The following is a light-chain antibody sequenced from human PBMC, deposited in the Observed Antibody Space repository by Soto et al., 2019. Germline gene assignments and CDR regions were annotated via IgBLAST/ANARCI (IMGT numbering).Light chain of an antibody. V-gene: IGKV3-15*01. J-gene: IGKJ1*01. CDR1: QSVSSN. Sequence: EIVMTQSPATLSVSPGERATLSCRASQSVSSNLAWYQQKPGQAPRLLIYGASTRATGIPARFSGSGSGTEFTLTSISLQSEDFAVYYCQQYNNWWTFGQGTKVEIK. CDR2: GAS. CDR3: QQYNNWWT.